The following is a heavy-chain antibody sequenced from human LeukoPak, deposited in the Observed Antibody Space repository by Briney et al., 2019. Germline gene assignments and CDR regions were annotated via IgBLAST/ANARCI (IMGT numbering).Heavy chain of an antibody. Sequence: GGSLRLSCAGSGFTFSSYGMSWVRQAPGKGLEWVSFISRRSDDINYADFVKGRFTISRDNAKNSLYLQMTSLRAEDTAVYYCARYFDTSGYPYYVDYWGQGALVTVSS. D-gene: IGHD3-22*01. CDR3: ARYFDTSGYPYYVDY. V-gene: IGHV3-21*05. CDR2: ISRRSDDI. J-gene: IGHJ4*02. CDR1: GFTFSSYG.